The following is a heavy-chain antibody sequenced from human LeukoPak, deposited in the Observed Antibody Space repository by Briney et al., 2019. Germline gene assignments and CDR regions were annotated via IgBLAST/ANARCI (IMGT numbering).Heavy chain of an antibody. Sequence: PGGSLRLSCTASGFTFGDYAMSWVRQAPGKGLEWVGFIRSKAYGGTTEYAASVKGRFTILRDDSKSIAYLQMNSLKTEDTAVYYCTRTGSGSYHRYYFDYWGQGTLVTVSS. D-gene: IGHD1-26*01. CDR2: IRSKAYGGTT. CDR3: TRTGSGSYHRYYFDY. J-gene: IGHJ4*02. V-gene: IGHV3-49*04. CDR1: GFTFGDYA.